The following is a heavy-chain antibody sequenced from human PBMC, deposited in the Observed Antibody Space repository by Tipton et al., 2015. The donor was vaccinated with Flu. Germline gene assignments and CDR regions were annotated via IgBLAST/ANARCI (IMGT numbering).Heavy chain of an antibody. J-gene: IGHJ6*04. CDR1: GFSFSSYW. CDR3: AGRYFDV. Sequence: SLRLSCAASGFSFSSYWMHWVRQAPGKGLEWVANIKHDESEKYYVDSVKGRFTIFRDNAKNSLYLQMSSLRAEDTAVYYCAGRYFDVWGKGTTVTVSS. CDR2: IKHDESEK. D-gene: IGHD3-9*01. V-gene: IGHV3-7*01.